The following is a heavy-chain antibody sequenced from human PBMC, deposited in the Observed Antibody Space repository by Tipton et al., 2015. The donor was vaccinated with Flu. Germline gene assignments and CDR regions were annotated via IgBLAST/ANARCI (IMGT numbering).Heavy chain of an antibody. CDR3: AREGSLTIFGVVTYNWFDP. J-gene: IGHJ5*02. Sequence: TLSLTCTVSGGSISSYYWGWIRQPPGKGLEWIGSIYYSGSTYYNPSLKSRVTISVDTSKDQFSLKLSSVTAADTAVYYCAREGSLTIFGVVTYNWFDPWGQGTLVTVSS. V-gene: IGHV4-39*07. CDR2: IYYSGST. CDR1: GGSISSYY. D-gene: IGHD3-3*01.